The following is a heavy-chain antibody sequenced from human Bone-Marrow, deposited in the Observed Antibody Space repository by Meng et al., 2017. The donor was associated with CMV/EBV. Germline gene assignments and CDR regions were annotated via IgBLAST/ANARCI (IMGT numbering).Heavy chain of an antibody. CDR1: GLTVSRNY. CDR2: IYSGENT. D-gene: IGHD1-26*01. CDR3: AIEVELTESRDD. Sequence: GGSLKISCAASGLTVSRNYMTWVRQAPGKGLEWVAVIYSGENTYYADSVKGRFTISRDNSKNTLYLQMNSLRDEYTAVYYCAIEVELTESRDDWGQGTLVTVSS. V-gene: IGHV3-66*02. J-gene: IGHJ4*02.